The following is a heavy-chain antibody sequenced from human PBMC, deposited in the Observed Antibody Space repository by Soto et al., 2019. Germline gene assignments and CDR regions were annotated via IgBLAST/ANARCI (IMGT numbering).Heavy chain of an antibody. V-gene: IGHV3-23*01. Sequence: GGSLRLSCAASGFTFSSYAMSWVRQAPGKGLEWVSAISGSGGSTYYADSVKGRFTISRDNSKNTLYLQMNSLRAEDTAVYYCAKDGSEVLRFLEWSPYYYYYGMDFWGQGTTVTVSS. CDR3: AKDGSEVLRFLEWSPYYYYYGMDF. J-gene: IGHJ6*02. CDR2: ISGSGGST. CDR1: GFTFSSYA. D-gene: IGHD3-3*01.